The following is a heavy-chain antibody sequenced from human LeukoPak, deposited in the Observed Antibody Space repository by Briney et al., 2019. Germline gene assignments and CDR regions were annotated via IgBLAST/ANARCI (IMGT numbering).Heavy chain of an antibody. Sequence: GESLKISCKTSGYNFTTFWIGWVRQVPGKGLEWLGIIYPGDSDTTYSPSFQGHVTISADKSTSTAYLQWNSLKASDTAMYYCARLQGVSRGWSFDYWGQGTLVTVSS. CDR3: ARLQGVSRGWSFDY. CDR2: IYPGDSDT. J-gene: IGHJ4*02. CDR1: GYNFTTFW. D-gene: IGHD6-19*01. V-gene: IGHV5-51*01.